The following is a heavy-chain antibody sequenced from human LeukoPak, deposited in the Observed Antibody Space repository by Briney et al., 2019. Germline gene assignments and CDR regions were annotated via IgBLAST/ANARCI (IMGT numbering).Heavy chain of an antibody. V-gene: IGHV4-59*01. D-gene: IGHD2-2*02. CDR3: ARDLRDCSSTSCYMDHDAFDI. CDR2: IYYSGST. Sequence: SETLSLTCTVSGGSISSYYWSWIRQPPGKGLEWIGYIYYSGSTTYNPSLKSRVTISVDTSKNQFSLKLSSVTAADTAVYYCARDLRDCSSTSCYMDHDAFDIWAQGTMVTVSS. J-gene: IGHJ3*02. CDR1: GGSISSYY.